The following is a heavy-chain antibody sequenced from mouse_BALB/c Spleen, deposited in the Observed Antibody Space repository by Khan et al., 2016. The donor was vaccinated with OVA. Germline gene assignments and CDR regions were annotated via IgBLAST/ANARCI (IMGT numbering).Heavy chain of an antibody. V-gene: IGHV3-2*02. CDR2: ISSTGST. CDR3: ARSLYYSYGYALDC. D-gene: IGHD2-12*01. CDR1: GYSITSDYA. J-gene: IGHJ4*01. Sequence: EVKVEESGPGLVKPSQSLSLTCTVTGYSITSDYAWNWIRQFPGNKLEWMGYISSTGSTSYNPSLKSRISITRDISKNQFFLQLKSVTTEDTATYYCARSLYYSYGYALDCWGRGTSVTVSS.